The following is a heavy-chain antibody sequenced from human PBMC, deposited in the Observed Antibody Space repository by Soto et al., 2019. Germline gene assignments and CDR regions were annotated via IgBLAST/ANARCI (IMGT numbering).Heavy chain of an antibody. D-gene: IGHD6-6*01. CDR1: GGSFSGYY. CDR2: INHSGST. CDR3: ASGGSRNIAAPGDY. Sequence: PSETLSLTCAVSGGSFSGYYWSWIRQPPGKGLEWIGEINHSGSTNYNPSLKSRVTISVDTSKNQFSLKLSSVTAADTAVYYCASGGSRNIAAPGDYWGQGTLVTVSS. J-gene: IGHJ4*02. V-gene: IGHV4-34*01.